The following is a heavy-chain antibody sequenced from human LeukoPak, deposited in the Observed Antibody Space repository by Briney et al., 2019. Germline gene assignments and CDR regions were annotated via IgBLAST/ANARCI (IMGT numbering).Heavy chain of an antibody. J-gene: IGHJ3*01. Sequence: PSETLSLTCAVSGYSISSGYYWGWIRQPPGKGLEWIGSIYHSGSTYYNPSLKSRVTISVDTSKNQFSLKLSSVTAADTAVYYCAPAPLGGGQNDAFDVWGQGTMVTVSS. CDR3: APAPLGGGQNDAFDV. V-gene: IGHV4-38-2*01. CDR2: IYHSGST. CDR1: GYSISSGYY. D-gene: IGHD3-16*01.